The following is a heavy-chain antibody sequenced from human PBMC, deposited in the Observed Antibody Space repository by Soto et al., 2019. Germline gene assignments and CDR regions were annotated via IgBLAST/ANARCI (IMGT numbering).Heavy chain of an antibody. D-gene: IGHD2-15*01. CDR3: ARVYCSGGSCYGIDY. J-gene: IGHJ4*02. CDR2: INPSSGT. CDR1: GYTFTSYY. Sequence: QVQLVQSGAEVKKPGASVKVSCKASGYTFTSYYMHWVRQAPGQGLEWMGIINPSSGTSYAQKFPGRVTMTRNTSTSTAYMELSSLISEDTAVYYCARVYCSGGSCYGIDYWGQGTLVTVSS. V-gene: IGHV1-46*01.